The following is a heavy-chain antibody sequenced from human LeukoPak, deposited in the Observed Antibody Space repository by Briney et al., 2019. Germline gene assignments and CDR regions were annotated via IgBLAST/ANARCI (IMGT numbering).Heavy chain of an antibody. CDR2: INHSGST. Sequence: SETLSLTCAVSGESFSGYYWTWIRQPPGEGLQWIGEINHSGSTNYNPSLKSRVTISVDTSKNQFSLKLSSVTAADTAVYYCARRTLYYYGSGSYLYWGQGTLVTVSS. V-gene: IGHV4-34*01. CDR1: GESFSGYY. CDR3: ARRTLYYYGSGSYLY. J-gene: IGHJ4*02. D-gene: IGHD3-10*01.